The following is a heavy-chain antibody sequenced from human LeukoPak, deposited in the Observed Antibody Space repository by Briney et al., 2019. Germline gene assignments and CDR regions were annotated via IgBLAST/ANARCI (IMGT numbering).Heavy chain of an antibody. Sequence: PGGSLRLSCAASGFTFSNAWMSWVRQAPGKGLEWVGRIKSKTDGGTTDYAAPVKGRFTISRDDSKNTLYLQMNSLKTEDTAVYYCTTDLTDSSGYYYDSGDYWGQGTLVTASS. CDR2: IKSKTDGGTT. V-gene: IGHV3-15*01. CDR1: GFTFSNAW. CDR3: TTDLTDSSGYYYDSGDY. J-gene: IGHJ4*02. D-gene: IGHD3-22*01.